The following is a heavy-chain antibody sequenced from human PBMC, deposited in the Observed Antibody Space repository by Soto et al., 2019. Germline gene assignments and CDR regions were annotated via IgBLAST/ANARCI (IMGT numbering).Heavy chain of an antibody. J-gene: IGHJ3*01. CDR2: IFWDEDK. CDR1: GYSLSTSPVA. CDR3: AHSSRTVYDFGSGHYVGDAFDV. D-gene: IGHD3-3*01. Sequence: QITLEESGPTLVKPTQTLTLTCTLYGYSLSTSPVAVGWIRQPPGKALEWFASIFWDEDKRYSPSLKTRFTVMKGNSDNQVVLTMTNMDPADTGTYYCAHSSRTVYDFGSGHYVGDAFDVWGQGISGTVSS. V-gene: IGHV2-5*02.